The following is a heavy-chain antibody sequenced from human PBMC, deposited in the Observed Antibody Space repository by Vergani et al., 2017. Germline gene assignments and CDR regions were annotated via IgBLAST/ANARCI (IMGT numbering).Heavy chain of an antibody. CDR3: ARGRQWRGYSGYSSAGYYYYGMDV. Sequence: QVQLVESGGGEVQPGRSLRLSCSAAGFPFSDYGVHWVRQAPGKGLEGVSVISYDGNKKNYADSVKGRFTISRDNSKNTLYLEMNALRAEDTAVYYCARGRQWRGYSGYSSAGYYYYGMDVWGQ. D-gene: IGHD5-12*01. V-gene: IGHV3-30*03. CDR1: GFPFSDYG. J-gene: IGHJ6*02. CDR2: ISYDGNKK.